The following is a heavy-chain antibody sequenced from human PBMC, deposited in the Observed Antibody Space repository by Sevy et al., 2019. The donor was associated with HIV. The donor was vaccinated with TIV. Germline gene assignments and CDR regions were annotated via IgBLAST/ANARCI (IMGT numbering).Heavy chain of an antibody. CDR3: ARESSVLRFLEWLSEAGYDY. J-gene: IGHJ4*02. V-gene: IGHV1-46*01. Sequence: ASVKVSCKASGYTFTSYYMHWVRQAPGQGLEWMGIINPSGGSTSYAQKFQGRVTMTRDTSTSTVYMELGSLRSEDTAVYYCARESSVLRFLEWLSEAGYDYWGQGTLVTVSS. CDR1: GYTFTSYY. CDR2: INPSGGST. D-gene: IGHD3-3*01.